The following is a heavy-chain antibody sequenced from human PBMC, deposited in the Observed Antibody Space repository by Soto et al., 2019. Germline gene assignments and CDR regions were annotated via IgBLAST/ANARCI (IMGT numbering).Heavy chain of an antibody. CDR1: GGSISSSSYY. Sequence: QLQLQESGPGLVKPSETLSLTCTVSGGSISSSSYYWGWIRQPPGKGLEWIGSIYYSGSTYYNPSLKSRVTISVDTSKNQFSLKLSSVTAADTAVYYCARAPKDWNYHELHYFDYWGQGTLVTVSS. D-gene: IGHD1-7*01. V-gene: IGHV4-39*01. CDR3: ARAPKDWNYHELHYFDY. J-gene: IGHJ4*02. CDR2: IYYSGST.